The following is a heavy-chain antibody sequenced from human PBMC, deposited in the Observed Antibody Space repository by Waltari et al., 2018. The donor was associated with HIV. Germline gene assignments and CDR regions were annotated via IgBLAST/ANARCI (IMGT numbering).Heavy chain of an antibody. CDR1: GGTFSSYA. V-gene: IGHV1-69*01. CDR2: IIPIFGTA. CDR3: ARDTFGRQLAYWYFDL. Sequence: QVQLVQSGAEVKKPGSSVKVSCKASGGTFSSYAISWVRQAPGQGLEWMGGIIPIFGTANYAQKFQGRVTITAEESTSTAYMELSSLRSEDTAVYYCARDTFGRQLAYWYFDLWGRGTLVTVSS. D-gene: IGHD6-13*01. J-gene: IGHJ2*01.